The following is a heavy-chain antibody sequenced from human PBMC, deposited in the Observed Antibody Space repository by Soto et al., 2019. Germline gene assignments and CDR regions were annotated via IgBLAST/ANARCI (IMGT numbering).Heavy chain of an antibody. J-gene: IGHJ4*02. Sequence: QGQQVQSGAKVKNPGSSGKVSCEASGGTFRSYAISWVRQAPGQGLEWMGRIIPIFGTAKYAQKFQGRVTITGDESTSTAYMEPSSRRSEDTAVYYCARATWEGGLYGDYAFGYWGQGTLVTVSS. V-gene: IGHV1-69*12. CDR2: IIPIFGTA. CDR3: ARATWEGGLYGDYAFGY. CDR1: GGTFRSYA. D-gene: IGHD4-17*01.